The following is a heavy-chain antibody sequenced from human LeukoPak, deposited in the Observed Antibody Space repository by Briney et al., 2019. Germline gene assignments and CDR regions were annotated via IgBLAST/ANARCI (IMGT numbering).Heavy chain of an antibody. CDR2: ISYDGRNI. D-gene: IGHD2-2*01. CDR1: GFTFNNYG. Sequence: GGSLRLSCAASGFTFNNYGMHWVRQAPGKGLEWVAVISYDGRNIHYPDSVKGRFTISRDISTDTLWLQMDSLRTEDTAVYYCAKGPLRGTAAAIDYWGQGTLVTVST. J-gene: IGHJ4*02. V-gene: IGHV3-30*18. CDR3: AKGPLRGTAAAIDY.